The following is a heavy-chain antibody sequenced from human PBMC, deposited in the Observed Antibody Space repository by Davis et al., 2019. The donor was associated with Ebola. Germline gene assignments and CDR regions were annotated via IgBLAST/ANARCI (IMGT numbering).Heavy chain of an antibody. V-gene: IGHV1-18*04. CDR3: ARDMRLVVNLLKEDYYYGMDV. D-gene: IGHD2-15*01. CDR1: GYTFTSYG. CDR2: ISAYNGNT. Sequence: AASVKVSCKTSGYTFTSYGIIWVRQAPGQGLEWMGWISAYNGNTNYAQKLQGRVTMTTDTSTSTAYMELRSLRSDDTAVYYCARDMRLVVNLLKEDYYYGMDVWGKGTTVTVSS. J-gene: IGHJ6*04.